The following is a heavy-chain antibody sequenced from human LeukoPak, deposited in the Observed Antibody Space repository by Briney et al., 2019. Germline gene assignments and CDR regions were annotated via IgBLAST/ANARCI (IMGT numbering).Heavy chain of an antibody. CDR3: ASVYYYGPGSYFDY. J-gene: IGHJ4*02. V-gene: IGHV4-59*01. CDR1: GGSISSYY. CDR2: IYYSGST. D-gene: IGHD3-10*01. Sequence: PSETLSLTCTVYGGSISSYYWSWIRQPPGKGLEWIGYIYYSGSTNYNPSLKSRVTISVDTSKNQFSLKLSSVTAADTAVYYCASVYYYGPGSYFDYWGQGTLVTVSS.